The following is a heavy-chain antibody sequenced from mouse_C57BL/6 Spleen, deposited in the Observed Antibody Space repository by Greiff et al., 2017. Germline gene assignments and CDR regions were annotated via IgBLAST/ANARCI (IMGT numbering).Heavy chain of an antibody. CDR2: IDPSDSYT. CDR1: GYTFTSYW. Sequence: QVQLQQPGAELVMPGASVKLSCKASGYTFTSYWMHWVKQRPGQGLEWIGEIDPSDSYTHSNQKFKGKSTLTVDKSSSTAYMQLSSLTSEDSAVXYCAREPETAEGTAAMDDWGKGTSVTVSS. CDR3: AREPETAEGTAAMDD. J-gene: IGHJ4*01. V-gene: IGHV1-69*01. D-gene: IGHD3-2*02.